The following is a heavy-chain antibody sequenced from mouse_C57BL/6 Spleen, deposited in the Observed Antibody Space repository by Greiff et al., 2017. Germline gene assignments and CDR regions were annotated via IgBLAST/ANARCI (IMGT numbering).Heavy chain of an antibody. CDR1: GFTFSDFY. V-gene: IGHV7-1*01. CDR2: SSNKANDYTT. J-gene: IGHJ1*03. CDR3: ARDAYSNYGYFDV. D-gene: IGHD2-5*01. Sequence: EVQVVESGGGLVQSGRSLRLSCATSGFTFSDFYMEWVRQAPGKGLEWIAASSNKANDYTTEYSASVKGRFIVSRDTSQSILYLQMNALRAEDTAMYYCARDAYSNYGYFDVWGTGTTVTVSS.